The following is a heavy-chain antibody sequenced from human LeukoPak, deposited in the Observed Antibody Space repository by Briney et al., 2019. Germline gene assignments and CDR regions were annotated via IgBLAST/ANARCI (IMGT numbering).Heavy chain of an antibody. CDR3: ATANLGYCSGGSCPSYYYYYMDV. Sequence: VASVKVSCKVSGYTLTELSMHWVRQAPGKGLEWMGGFDPEDGETIYAQKFQGRVTMTEDTSTDTAYMELSSLRSEDTAVYYCATANLGYCSGGSCPSYYYYYMDVWGKGTTVTVSS. CDR1: GYTLTELS. V-gene: IGHV1-24*01. D-gene: IGHD2-15*01. CDR2: FDPEDGET. J-gene: IGHJ6*03.